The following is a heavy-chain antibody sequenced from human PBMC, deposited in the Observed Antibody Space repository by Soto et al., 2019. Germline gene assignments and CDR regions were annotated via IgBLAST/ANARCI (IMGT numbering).Heavy chain of an antibody. CDR1: GGTFSSYA. Sequence: QVQLVQSGAEVKKPGSSVKVSCKASGGTFSSYAISWVRQAPGQGLEWMGGIIPIFGTANYAQKFQGRVTITADESTSTAYMERSSLRSEDTAVYYCARRGLVELELRLGAFDIWGQGTMVTVSS. CDR3: ARRGLVELELRLGAFDI. CDR2: IIPIFGTA. V-gene: IGHV1-69*01. D-gene: IGHD1-7*01. J-gene: IGHJ3*02.